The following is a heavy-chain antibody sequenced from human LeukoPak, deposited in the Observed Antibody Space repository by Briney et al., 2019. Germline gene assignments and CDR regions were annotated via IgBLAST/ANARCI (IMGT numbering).Heavy chain of an antibody. Sequence: GGSLRLSCAASGFTFNNYEMNWVRQAPGKGLEWVSYISSSSTIYHADSVKGRFTISRDNANNSLYLQMNSLRDEDTAVYYCARDLTPSVWGQGTLVTVSS. CDR1: GFTFNNYE. V-gene: IGHV3-48*02. CDR3: ARDLTPSV. CDR2: ISSSSTI. J-gene: IGHJ4*02.